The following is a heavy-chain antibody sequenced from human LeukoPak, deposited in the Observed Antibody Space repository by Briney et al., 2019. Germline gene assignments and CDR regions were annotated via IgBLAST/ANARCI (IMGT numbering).Heavy chain of an antibody. J-gene: IGHJ4*02. CDR2: SGST. V-gene: IGHV4-38-2*02. D-gene: IGHD3-10*01. CDR3: AARDYGSGSIDY. CDR1: GYSISSGYY. Sequence: SETLSLTCTVSGYSISSGYYWGWIPQLPGKGLEWIGSGSTYYNPSLKSRVTISVDTSKNQFSLKLSSVTAADTAVYYCAARDYGSGSIDYWGQGTLVTVSS.